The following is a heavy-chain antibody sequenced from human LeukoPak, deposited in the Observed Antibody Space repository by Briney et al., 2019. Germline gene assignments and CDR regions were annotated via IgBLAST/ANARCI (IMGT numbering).Heavy chain of an antibody. Sequence: PGGSLSLSCAASGFTFGTYQVNWVRQAPGKGLEWVSYISVSGSSIYYADSVKGRFTISRDNAKNSLYLQMNSLRAEDTAVYYCARELKYSSSWFHFDHWGQGTLVTVSS. V-gene: IGHV3-48*03. CDR2: ISVSGSSI. D-gene: IGHD6-13*01. J-gene: IGHJ4*02. CDR3: ARELKYSSSWFHFDH. CDR1: GFTFGTYQ.